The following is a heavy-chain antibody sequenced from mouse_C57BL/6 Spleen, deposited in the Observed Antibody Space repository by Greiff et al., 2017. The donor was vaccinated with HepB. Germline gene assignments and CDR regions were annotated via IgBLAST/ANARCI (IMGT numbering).Heavy chain of an antibody. D-gene: IGHD1-3*01. CDR1: GFTFSDYG. CDR2: ISSGSSTI. Sequence: EVQLVDSGGGLVKPGGSLKLSCAASGFTFSDYGMHWVRQAPEKGLEWVAYISSGSSTIYYADTVKGRFTISRDNAKNTLFLQMTSLRSEDTAMYYCARGLTWFAYWGQGTLVTVSA. J-gene: IGHJ3*01. V-gene: IGHV5-17*01. CDR3: ARGLTWFAY.